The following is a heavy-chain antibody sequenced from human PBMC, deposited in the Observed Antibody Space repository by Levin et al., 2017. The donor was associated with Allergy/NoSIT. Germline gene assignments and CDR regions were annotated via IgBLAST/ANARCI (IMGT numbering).Heavy chain of an antibody. CDR2: IYYSGST. Sequence: SETLSLTCTVSGGSISSYYWSWIRQPPGKGLEWIGYIYYSGSTNYNPSFKSRVTTSVDTSKNQFSLKLSSVTAADTAVFYCARASHYSGSGKFGYWGQGTLVTVSS. J-gene: IGHJ4*02. V-gene: IGHV4-59*01. CDR1: GGSISSYY. D-gene: IGHD3-10*01. CDR3: ARASHYSGSGKFGY.